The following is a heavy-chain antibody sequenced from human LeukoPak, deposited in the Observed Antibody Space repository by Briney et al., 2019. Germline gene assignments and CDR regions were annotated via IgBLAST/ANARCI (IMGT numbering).Heavy chain of an antibody. CDR3: AREGKLTGYSGGLGFNC. D-gene: IGHD6-19*01. Sequence: SETLSLTCTVSGVSISTYYWSWIRQPPGKVLEWIGNIYYTGSTIYNPSLESRVTMSVDTSENQLFLNLTSVTAADTAVYYCAREGKLTGYSGGLGFNCWGQGTLVTVSS. V-gene: IGHV4-59*01. J-gene: IGHJ4*02. CDR2: IYYTGST. CDR1: GVSISTYY.